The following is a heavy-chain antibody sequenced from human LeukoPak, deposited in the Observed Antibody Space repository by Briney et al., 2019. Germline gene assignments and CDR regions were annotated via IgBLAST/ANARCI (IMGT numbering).Heavy chain of an antibody. J-gene: IGHJ3*02. CDR2: IIPLLATA. V-gene: IGHV1-69*13. CDR1: GSTFTNFA. Sequence: SVKVSCKASGSTFTNFAISWVRQAPGQGLEWMGGIIPLLATANHAQKFQGRITLIADESTSTAYMELSSLRSEDTAVYYCASDVIVPRGAFDIWGQGTMVTVSS. D-gene: IGHD2/OR15-2a*01. CDR3: ASDVIVPRGAFDI.